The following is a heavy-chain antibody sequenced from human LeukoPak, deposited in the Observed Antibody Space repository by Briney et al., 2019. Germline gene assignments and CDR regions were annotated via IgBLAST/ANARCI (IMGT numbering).Heavy chain of an antibody. CDR3: AGGTGY. J-gene: IGHJ4*02. CDR1: GFGFDDYA. CDR2: ISGEGGRT. Sequence: GGSLRLSCAASGFGFDDYATHWVRQAPGKGLEWVSLISGEGGRTYYADSVKGRFTISRDSRKKSLYLQMNSLRSEDTALYYCAGGTGYWGQGSQVTVSS. V-gene: IGHV3-43*02.